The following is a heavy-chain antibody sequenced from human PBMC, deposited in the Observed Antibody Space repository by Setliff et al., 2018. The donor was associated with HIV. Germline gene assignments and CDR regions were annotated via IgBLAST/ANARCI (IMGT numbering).Heavy chain of an antibody. CDR1: GGSINSGGYY. D-gene: IGHD3-10*01. CDR2: IYTSGLT. J-gene: IGHJ6*02. CDR3: ARARYIVIRGDAGMDV. Sequence: SETLSLTCTVSGGSINSGGYYWVWIRQPALKGLEWIGRIYTSGLTNYNPSLKSRVTISVDTSKNQVSLKLSSMTASDTAVYYCARARYIVIRGDAGMDVWGPGTTVTVSS. V-gene: IGHV4-61*02.